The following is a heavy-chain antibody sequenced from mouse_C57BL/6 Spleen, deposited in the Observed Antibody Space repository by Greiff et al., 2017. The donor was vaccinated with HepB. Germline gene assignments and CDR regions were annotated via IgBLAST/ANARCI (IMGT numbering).Heavy chain of an antibody. Sequence: EVQRVESGEGLVKPGGSLKLSCAASGFTFSSYAMSWVRQTPEKRLEWVAYISSGGDNIYYADTVKGRFTISRDNARNTLYMQMSSRKSEETAMYYGRREGRLAYWGQGTLVTVSA. CDR1: GFTFSSYA. J-gene: IGHJ3*01. D-gene: IGHD1-1*01. V-gene: IGHV5-9-1*02. CDR2: ISSGGDNI. CDR3: RREGRLAY.